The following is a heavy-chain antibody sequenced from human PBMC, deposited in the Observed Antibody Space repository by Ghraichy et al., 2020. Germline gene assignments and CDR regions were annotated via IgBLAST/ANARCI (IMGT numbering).Heavy chain of an antibody. V-gene: IGHV4-39*01. CDR2: INYSGNT. CDR1: GDSIGSSDYY. CDR3: ARSPGYCSGGRCYGYYTMDV. J-gene: IGHJ6*02. Sequence: SETLSLTCTVSGDSIGSSDYYWVCIRQPPGKGLEWIGSINYSGNTYYNPSLESRVTISVDTSKNQFSLKMTSVTAADTAVYYCARSPGYCSGGRCYGYYTMDVWGQGTTVTVTS. D-gene: IGHD2-15*01.